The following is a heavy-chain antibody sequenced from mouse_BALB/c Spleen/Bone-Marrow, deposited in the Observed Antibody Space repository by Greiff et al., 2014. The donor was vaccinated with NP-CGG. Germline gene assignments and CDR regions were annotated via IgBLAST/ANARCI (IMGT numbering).Heavy chain of an antibody. Sequence: VKLQESGAELVRPGASVKLSCKASGYTFTSYWMNWIKQRPEQGLEWIGRIDPYDSETHYNLKFKGKAILTVDKSSSTAYMQLSSLTSEDSAVYYCARSYDGYYVDYWGQGTTLTVSS. V-gene: IGHV1-74*01. J-gene: IGHJ2*01. D-gene: IGHD2-3*01. CDR2: IDPYDSET. CDR1: GYTFTSYW. CDR3: ARSYDGYYVDY.